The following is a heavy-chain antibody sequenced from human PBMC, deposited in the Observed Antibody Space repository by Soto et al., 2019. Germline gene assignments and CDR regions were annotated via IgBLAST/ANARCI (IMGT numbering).Heavy chain of an antibody. D-gene: IGHD3-22*01. J-gene: IGHJ4*02. CDR3: AKLPPISYDSSGH. CDR2: ISGSGAGT. CDR1: GFIFSTYA. Sequence: GSLRISCAASGFIFSTYAMNWVRQAPGKGLEWVSGISGSGAGTYYADSVKGRFTISRDNSKNTLYLQMNSLRAEDTAVYYRAKLPPISYDSSGHWGQGTLVTVSS. V-gene: IGHV3-23*01.